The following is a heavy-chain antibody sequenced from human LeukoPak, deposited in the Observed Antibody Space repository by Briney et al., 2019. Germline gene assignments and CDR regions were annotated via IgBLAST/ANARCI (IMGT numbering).Heavy chain of an antibody. Sequence: SETLSLTCAVSGGSISSSNWWSWVRQPPGKGLEWIGEIYHSGSTNYNPSLKSRVTISVDKSKNQFSLKLSSVTAADTAVYYCARVSPQWLVRRWFDPWGQGTLVTVSS. V-gene: IGHV4-4*02. CDR3: ARVSPQWLVRRWFDP. CDR1: GGSISSSNW. CDR2: IYHSGST. J-gene: IGHJ5*02. D-gene: IGHD6-19*01.